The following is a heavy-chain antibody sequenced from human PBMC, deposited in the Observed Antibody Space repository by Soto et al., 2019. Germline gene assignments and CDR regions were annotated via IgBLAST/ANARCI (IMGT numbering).Heavy chain of an antibody. J-gene: IGHJ4*02. CDR1: GGTFSTYA. CDR3: ARVIKNVSPYDSSGYYYY. V-gene: IGHV1-69*01. Sequence: QVQLVQSGAEVKKPGSSVKVSCKASGGTFSTYAISWVRQAPGQGLEWMGGIIPIFGTANYAQKFQGRVTITADGSTSTAYMEVSSLRFEDTAVYYCARVIKNVSPYDSSGYYYYWGEGTLVTVSS. D-gene: IGHD3-22*01. CDR2: IIPIFGTA.